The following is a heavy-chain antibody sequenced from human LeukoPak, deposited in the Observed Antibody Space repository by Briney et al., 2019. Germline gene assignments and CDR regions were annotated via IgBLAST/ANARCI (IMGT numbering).Heavy chain of an antibody. CDR1: GFTFSIYA. Sequence: GGSLRLSCAASGFTFSIYAMTWVRQAPGKGLECVSVISDSGGYTSYADSVKGRFTISRDNSKNTLYLQMNSLSADDTPVYYCAKYIVATNSNFVAATRRYFDYWGQGTLVTVSS. J-gene: IGHJ4*02. CDR3: AKYIVATNSNFVAATRRYFDY. D-gene: IGHD5-12*01. V-gene: IGHV3-23*01. CDR2: ISDSGGYT.